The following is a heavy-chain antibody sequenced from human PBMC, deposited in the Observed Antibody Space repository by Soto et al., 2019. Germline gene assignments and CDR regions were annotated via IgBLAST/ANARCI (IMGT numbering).Heavy chain of an antibody. V-gene: IGHV3-30*18. CDR2: ISYDGSNK. CDR1: GFTFSSYG. Sequence: QVQLVESGGGVVQPGRSLRLSCAASGFTFSSYGMHWVRQAPGKGLEWVAVISYDGSNKYYADSVKGRFTISRDNSKNTLYLRMNSLRAEDTAVYYCAKDLGAYSSSSSLDYWGQGTLVTVSS. J-gene: IGHJ4*02. D-gene: IGHD6-6*01. CDR3: AKDLGAYSSSSSLDY.